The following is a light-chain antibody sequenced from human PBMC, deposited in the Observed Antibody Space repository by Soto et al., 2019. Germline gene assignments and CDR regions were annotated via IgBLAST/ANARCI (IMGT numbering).Light chain of an antibody. Sequence: QSALTQPASVSGSPGPSITISCTGTSSDVGGYNYVSWYQQHSGKAPKLMIYDVSNRPSGVANRFSGSKSGNTASLTIAWLQAEDEADYYCSSYSSSSTDVVFGGGTKLTVL. CDR2: DVS. V-gene: IGLV2-14*01. CDR1: SSDVGGYNY. CDR3: SSYSSSSTDVV. J-gene: IGLJ2*01.